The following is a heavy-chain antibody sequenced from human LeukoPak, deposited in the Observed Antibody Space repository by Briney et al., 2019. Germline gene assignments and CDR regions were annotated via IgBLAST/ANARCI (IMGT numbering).Heavy chain of an antibody. V-gene: IGHV3-21*01. CDR3: ARASAGGEYFQH. CDR1: GFTFSSYS. CDR2: ISSSSSYI. D-gene: IGHD6-13*01. J-gene: IGHJ1*01. Sequence: GGSLRLSCAASGFTFSSYSMNWVRQAPGKGLEWVSSISSSSSYIYYADSVKGRFTISRENAKNSFYLQMNSLRAGDTAVYFCARASAGGEYFQHWGQGTLVTVSS.